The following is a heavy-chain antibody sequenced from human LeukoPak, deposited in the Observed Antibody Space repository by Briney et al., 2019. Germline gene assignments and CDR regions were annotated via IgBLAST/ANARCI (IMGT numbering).Heavy chain of an antibody. CDR2: IYHSGST. Sequence: PSQTLSLTCAVSGGSISSGGYSWSWIRQPPGKGLEWIGYIYHSGSTYYNPSLKSRVTISVDTSKNQFSLKLSSVTAANTAVYYCARKWRKYYYYMDVWGKGTTVTVSS. CDR1: GGSISSGGYS. J-gene: IGHJ6*03. CDR3: ARKWRKYYYYMDV. D-gene: IGHD1-26*01. V-gene: IGHV4-30-2*01.